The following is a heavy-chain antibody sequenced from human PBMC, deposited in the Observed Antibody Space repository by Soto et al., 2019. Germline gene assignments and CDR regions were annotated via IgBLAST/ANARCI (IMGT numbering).Heavy chain of an antibody. J-gene: IGHJ5*02. D-gene: IGHD4-17*01. Sequence: NPSETLSLTCAVSGGSISSGGYSWSWIRQPPGKGLEWIGYIYHSGSTYYNPSLKSRVTISVDRSKNQFSLKLSSVTAADTAVYYCARTQLRNWFDPWGQGTLVTVSS. CDR3: ARTQLRNWFDP. CDR2: IYHSGST. V-gene: IGHV4-30-2*01. CDR1: GGSISSGGYS.